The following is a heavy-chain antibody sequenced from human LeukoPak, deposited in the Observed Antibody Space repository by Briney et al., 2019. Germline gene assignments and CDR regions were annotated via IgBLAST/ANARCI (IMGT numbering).Heavy chain of an antibody. V-gene: IGHV4-59*11. D-gene: IGHD3-22*01. Sequence: SETLSLTCTVSGGSISSHYWSWIRQPPGKGLEWIGYICYSGSTNYNPSLKSRVTISVDTSKNQFSLKLSSVTAADTAVYYCARVTRGYLDSSGLNFDYWGQGTLVTVSS. CDR1: GGSISSHY. CDR3: ARVTRGYLDSSGLNFDY. CDR2: ICYSGST. J-gene: IGHJ4*02.